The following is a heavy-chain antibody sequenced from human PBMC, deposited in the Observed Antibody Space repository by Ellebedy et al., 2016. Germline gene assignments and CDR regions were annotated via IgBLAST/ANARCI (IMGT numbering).Heavy chain of an antibody. Sequence: ASVKVSXKASGYTFTSYYMHWVRQAPGQGLEWMGIINPSGGSTSYAQKFQGRVTMTRDTSTSTVYMELSSLRSEDTAVYYCARDLMVRGVIDYYYGMDVWGQGTLVTVSS. D-gene: IGHD3-10*01. CDR3: ARDLMVRGVIDYYYGMDV. V-gene: IGHV1-46*01. J-gene: IGHJ6*02. CDR2: INPSGGST. CDR1: GYTFTSYY.